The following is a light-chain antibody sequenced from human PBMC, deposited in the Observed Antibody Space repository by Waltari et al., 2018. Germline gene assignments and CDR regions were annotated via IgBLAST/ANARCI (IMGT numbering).Light chain of an antibody. CDR1: ESVGTD. J-gene: IGKJ2*01. CDR3: QQSRQWPRRT. V-gene: IGKV3D-15*01. CDR2: FGS. Sequence: EIVMTQSPVTMSVSPGEGVTLSCTASESVGTDGALYRHKPGQPPRLLIYFGSTRATGVPAMTSGSGSGTDFRLTISSLESEDFAFYYCQQSRQWPRRTFGHGTKLE.